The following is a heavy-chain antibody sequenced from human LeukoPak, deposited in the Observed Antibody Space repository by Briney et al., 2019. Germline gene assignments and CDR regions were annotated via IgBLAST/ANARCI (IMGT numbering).Heavy chain of an antibody. V-gene: IGHV3-7*01. D-gene: IGHD1-7*01. Sequence: GGSLRLPCAGSGFTFSSYWMSWVRQAPGKGLEWVASIKRDGSEGYYVDSVKGRFTISRDNAKNSVYLQMNSLRAEDTAVYYCASTWNYLYFDYWGQGTLVTVSS. CDR2: IKRDGSEG. CDR3: ASTWNYLYFDY. CDR1: GFTFSSYW. J-gene: IGHJ4*02.